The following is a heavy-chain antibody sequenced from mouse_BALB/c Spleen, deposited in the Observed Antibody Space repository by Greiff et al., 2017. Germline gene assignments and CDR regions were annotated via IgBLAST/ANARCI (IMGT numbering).Heavy chain of an antibody. D-gene: IGHD2-10*02. Sequence: EVKLMESGPGLVKPSQTVSLTCTVTGISITTGNYRWSWIRQFPGNKLEWIGYIYYSGTITYNPSLTSRTTITRDTSKNQFFLEMNSLTAEDTATYYCARDNKYGNYLFAYWGQGTLVTVSA. CDR2: IYYSGTI. CDR1: GISITTGNYR. J-gene: IGHJ3*01. CDR3: ARDNKYGNYLFAY. V-gene: IGHV3-5*02.